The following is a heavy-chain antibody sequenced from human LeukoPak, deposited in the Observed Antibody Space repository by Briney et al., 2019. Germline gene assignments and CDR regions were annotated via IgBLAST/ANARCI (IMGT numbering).Heavy chain of an antibody. D-gene: IGHD3-22*01. Sequence: SGPTLVNPTQTLTLTCTFSGFSLSTSGVGVGWIRQPPGKALEWLALIYWNDDKRYSPSLKSRLTITKDTSKNQVVLTMTNMDPADTATYYCAYYDSSGYPFDYWGQGTLVTVSS. CDR3: AYYDSSGYPFDY. CDR1: GFSLSTSGVG. V-gene: IGHV2-5*01. CDR2: IYWNDDK. J-gene: IGHJ4*02.